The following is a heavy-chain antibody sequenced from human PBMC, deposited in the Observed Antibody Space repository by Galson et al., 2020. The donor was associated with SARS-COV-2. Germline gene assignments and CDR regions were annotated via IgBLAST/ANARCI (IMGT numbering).Heavy chain of an antibody. CDR2: IYYSGGT. D-gene: IGHD6-13*01. J-gene: IGHJ6*02. CDR1: GGSISSGSYY. CDR3: MRSYSSSWYSPNFYYGLDV. V-gene: IGHV4-39*07. Sequence: SETLSLTCTVSGGSISSGSYYWGWIRQSPGKGLEWIASIYYSGGTNYNPSLNSRVTVSVDTSKNQFSLKLSSVTAADTAVYYYMRSYSSSWYSPNFYYGLDVWGQGTKVTVSS.